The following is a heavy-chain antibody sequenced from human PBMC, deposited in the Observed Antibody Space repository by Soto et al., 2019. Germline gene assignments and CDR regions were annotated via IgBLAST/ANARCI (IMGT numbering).Heavy chain of an antibody. Sequence: XGTLSLTCTVSGGSIATSSYFWAWIRRPPGKGLEWIGSIDYRGTIYNNPSLKSRVTISVDTSKNHFSLKLDSVTAADTALYYCSRRAPEGFDPWGQGTLVTVSS. CDR1: GGSIATSSYF. V-gene: IGHV4-39*02. J-gene: IGHJ5*02. CDR3: SRRAPEGFDP. CDR2: IDYRGTI.